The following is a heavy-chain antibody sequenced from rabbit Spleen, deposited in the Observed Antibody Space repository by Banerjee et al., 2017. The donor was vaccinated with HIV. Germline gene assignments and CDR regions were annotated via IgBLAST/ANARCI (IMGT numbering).Heavy chain of an antibody. CDR1: GFDFTSDY. D-gene: IGHD8-1*01. CDR3: ARDTGSSFSRYGMDL. CDR2: IYTAGGTT. J-gene: IGHJ6*01. V-gene: IGHV1S7*01. Sequence: QLKETGGGLVQPGGSLTLSCKASGFDFTSDYMSWVRQAPGKGLEWIGLIYTAGGTTDYANWVNGRFTISSDNAQNTVDLQMTSLTAADTATYFCARDTGSSFSRYGMDLWGPGT.